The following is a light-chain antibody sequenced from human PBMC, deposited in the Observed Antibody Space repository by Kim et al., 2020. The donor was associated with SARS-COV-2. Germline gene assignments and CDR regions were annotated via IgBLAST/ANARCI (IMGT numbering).Light chain of an antibody. Sequence: AIQLTQSPSSLSGTVGDRVTITCRASQAIGTALVWYQQIPGQGPKVLIYDASTLERGVPSRFSGSGSGTDFTLTISSLQPEDVATYYCQHFNDYPITFGGGTKVEIK. CDR2: DAS. V-gene: IGKV1D-13*01. CDR3: QHFNDYPIT. CDR1: QAIGTA. J-gene: IGKJ4*01.